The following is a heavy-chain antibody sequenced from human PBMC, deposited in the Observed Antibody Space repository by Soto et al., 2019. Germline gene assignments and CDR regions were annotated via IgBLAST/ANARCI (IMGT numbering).Heavy chain of an antibody. CDR1: GFTFSSYA. Sequence: QVQLVESGGGVVQPGRSLRLSCAASGFTFSSYARHWVRQAPGKGLEWVAVISYDGSNKYYADSVKGRFTISRDNSKNTLYLQMNSPRAEDTAVYYCARASNGWYYDYWGQGTLVTVSS. D-gene: IGHD6-19*01. V-gene: IGHV3-30-3*01. CDR2: ISYDGSNK. CDR3: ARASNGWYYDY. J-gene: IGHJ4*02.